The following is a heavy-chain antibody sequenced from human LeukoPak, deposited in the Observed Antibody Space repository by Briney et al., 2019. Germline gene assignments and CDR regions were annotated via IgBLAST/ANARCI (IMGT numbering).Heavy chain of an antibody. D-gene: IGHD3-22*01. J-gene: IGHJ3*02. Sequence: SETLSLTCAVYGGSFSGYYWSWIRQPPGKGLEWIGEINHGGSTNYYPSLKSRLTISVDTSKNQFSLKLSSVTAADTAVYYCARGAEHYDSSGYYYVVYAFDIWGQGTMVTVSS. V-gene: IGHV4-34*01. CDR2: INHGGST. CDR3: ARGAEHYDSSGYYYVVYAFDI. CDR1: GGSFSGYY.